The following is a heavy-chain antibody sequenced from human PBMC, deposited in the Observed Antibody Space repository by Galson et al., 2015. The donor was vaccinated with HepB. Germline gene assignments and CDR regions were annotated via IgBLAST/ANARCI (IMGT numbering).Heavy chain of an antibody. CDR1: GYTFTSYA. V-gene: IGHV1-18*01. Sequence: SVKVSCKASGYTFTSYAINWVRQAPGQGLEWMGWISGYNGNTNYAEKLQGRVTMTTDTSTSTAYMELRSLRSDDTAVYYCARGRYINYGPGTHPSSYAYGMDVWGQGTTVTVSS. J-gene: IGHJ6*02. D-gene: IGHD3-10*01. CDR2: ISGYNGNT. CDR3: ARGRYINYGPGTHPSSYAYGMDV.